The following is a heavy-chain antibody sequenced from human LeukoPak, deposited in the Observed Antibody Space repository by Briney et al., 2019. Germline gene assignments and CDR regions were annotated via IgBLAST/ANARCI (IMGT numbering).Heavy chain of an antibody. J-gene: IGHJ6*03. CDR3: ARGPSDYCSGGSCYSGYYYYYMDV. Sequence: SVTVSCKASGYTFTGYYMHWVRQAPGQGLEWVGWSNPNSGGTNNAQKFQGRVTMTRDTSISTAYMELSRLRSDDTAVYYCARGPSDYCSGGSCYSGYYYYYMDVWGKGTTVTISS. CDR2: SNPNSGGT. CDR1: GYTFTGYY. V-gene: IGHV1-2*02. D-gene: IGHD2-15*01.